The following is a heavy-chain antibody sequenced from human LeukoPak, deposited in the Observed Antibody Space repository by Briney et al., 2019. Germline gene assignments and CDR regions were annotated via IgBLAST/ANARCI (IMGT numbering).Heavy chain of an antibody. Sequence: SVKVSCMASGGTFSSYAISWVRQAPGQGLEWMGGIIPIFGTANYAQKFQGRVTITADESTSTAYMELSSLRSEDTAVYYCASSQRGSYYYDSSGQIVDYWGQGTLVTVSS. CDR2: IIPIFGTA. V-gene: IGHV1-69*13. CDR1: GGTFSSYA. J-gene: IGHJ4*02. CDR3: ASSQRGSYYYDSSGQIVDY. D-gene: IGHD3-22*01.